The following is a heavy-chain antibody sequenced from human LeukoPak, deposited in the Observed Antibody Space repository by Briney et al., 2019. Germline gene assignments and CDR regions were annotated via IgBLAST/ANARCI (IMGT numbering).Heavy chain of an antibody. CDR1: GGSFSGYY. Sequence: SETLSLTCAVYGGSFSGYYWSWIRQPPGKGLEWIGEINHSGSTNYNPSLKSRVTMSVDTSKNQFSLKLSSVTAADTAVYYCARGKRGYSYAIDYWGQGTLVTVSS. CDR3: ARGKRGYSYAIDY. V-gene: IGHV4-34*01. J-gene: IGHJ4*02. CDR2: INHSGST. D-gene: IGHD5-18*01.